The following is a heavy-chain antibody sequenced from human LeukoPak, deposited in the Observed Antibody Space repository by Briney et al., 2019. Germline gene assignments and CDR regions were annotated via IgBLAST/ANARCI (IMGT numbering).Heavy chain of an antibody. V-gene: IGHV3-7*01. CDR1: GFTFSSYW. J-gene: IGHJ4*02. CDR3: ARDPAQLLWFGELSH. CDR2: IKQDGSEK. D-gene: IGHD3-10*01. Sequence: GGSLRLSCAASGFTFSSYWMSWVRQAPGKGLEWVANIKQDGSEKYYVDSVKGRFTISRDNAKNSLYLQMNSLRAEDTAVYYCARDPAQLLWFGELSHWGQGTLVTVSS.